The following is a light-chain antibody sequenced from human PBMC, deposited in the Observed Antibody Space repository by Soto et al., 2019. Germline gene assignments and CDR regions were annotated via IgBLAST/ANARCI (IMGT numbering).Light chain of an antibody. V-gene: IGKV3-20*01. J-gene: IGKJ3*01. Sequence: EIVLTQSPGTLSLSPGERATLSCRASQSVSSSYLAWYQQKPGQAPRLLIYGASSRATGIPDRFSGSGSGTAFTLTISRLEPEDFAGYHCQQYGSSPPITFRPGTKVDIK. CDR3: QQYGSSPPIT. CDR1: QSVSSSY. CDR2: GAS.